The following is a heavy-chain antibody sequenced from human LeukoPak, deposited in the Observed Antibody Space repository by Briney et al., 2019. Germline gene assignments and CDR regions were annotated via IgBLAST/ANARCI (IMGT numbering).Heavy chain of an antibody. Sequence: PGGSLRLSCAASGFTFTSHSMNWVRQAPGKGLEWVSYISTSGSTMHYAYSVQGRFTISRDNAKNSLYLQMNSLRDEDTAVYYCARGVGYYGSGTYYKFDYWGQGTLVTVSS. CDR1: GFTFTSHS. J-gene: IGHJ4*02. V-gene: IGHV3-48*02. D-gene: IGHD3-10*01. CDR2: ISTSGSTM. CDR3: ARGVGYYGSGTYYKFDY.